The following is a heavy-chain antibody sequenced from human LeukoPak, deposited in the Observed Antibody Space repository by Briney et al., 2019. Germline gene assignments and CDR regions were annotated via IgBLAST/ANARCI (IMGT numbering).Heavy chain of an antibody. CDR2: IRYDGTNK. D-gene: IGHD4-11*01. Sequence: TGGSLRLSCAASGFTFRSYGMHWVRQAPGKGLEWVAFIRYDGTNKYQADSVKGRFTISRDNSKNTLYLQMNSLRAEDTAVYYCAKDRDYSNYVHYYFDYWGQGTLVTVSS. CDR3: AKDRDYSNYVHYYFDY. J-gene: IGHJ4*02. CDR1: GFTFRSYG. V-gene: IGHV3-30*02.